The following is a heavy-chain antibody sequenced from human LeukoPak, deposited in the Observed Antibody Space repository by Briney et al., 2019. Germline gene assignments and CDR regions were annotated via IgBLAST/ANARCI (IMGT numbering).Heavy chain of an antibody. CDR1: GFTFSSYA. V-gene: IGHV3-23*01. CDR2: ISGSGGST. J-gene: IGHJ4*02. Sequence: GGSLRLSCAASGFTFSSYAMSWVRQAPGKGLEWVSAISGSGGSTYYADSVKGRFTISRDNSKNTLYLQMNSLRAEDTAVYYCAKDRTPTLGYCSGGSCYSRHYFDYWGQGTLVTVSS. CDR3: AKDRTPTLGYCSGGSCYSRHYFDY. D-gene: IGHD2-15*01.